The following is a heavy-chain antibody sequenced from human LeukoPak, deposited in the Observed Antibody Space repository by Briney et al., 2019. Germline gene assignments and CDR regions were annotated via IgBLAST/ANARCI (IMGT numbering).Heavy chain of an antibody. CDR2: MSGSSANT. J-gene: IGHJ5*02. CDR3: AKHSRNRVGTSTDWFDP. D-gene: IGHD1-26*01. CDR1: GFTFTNNA. Sequence: GGSLRLSCLVSGFTFTNNAMSWVRQAPGKGLEWVSAMSGSSANTYYAASVKGRFTISRDSSNYTLYLQMNSLRVEDTAVYYCAKHSRNRVGTSTDWFDPWGQGTLVTVSS. V-gene: IGHV3-23*01.